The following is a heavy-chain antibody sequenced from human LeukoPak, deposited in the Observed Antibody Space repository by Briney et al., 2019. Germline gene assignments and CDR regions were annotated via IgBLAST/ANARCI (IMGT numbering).Heavy chain of an antibody. D-gene: IGHD3-10*01. CDR1: GYRFSSYW. Sequence: GESLKISCKGSGYRFSSYWIAWVRQMPGKGLEWMGIIYPGDSDIRYSPSFQGQVTISADKSISTAFLQWSSLKASDTAIYYCARLTNFYGSGSLYGVDVWGQGTTVTVSS. CDR2: IYPGDSDI. V-gene: IGHV5-51*01. J-gene: IGHJ6*02. CDR3: ARLTNFYGSGSLYGVDV.